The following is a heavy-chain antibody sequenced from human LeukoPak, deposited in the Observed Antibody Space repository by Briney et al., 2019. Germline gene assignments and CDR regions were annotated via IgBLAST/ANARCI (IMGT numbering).Heavy chain of an antibody. CDR2: ISSSSSYI. J-gene: IGHJ4*02. V-gene: IGHV3-21*04. CDR1: GFTFSSYS. CDR3: AKESEAQGDYESDYFDY. Sequence: PGGSLRLSCAASGFTFSSYSMNWVRQAPGKGLEWVSSISSSSSYIYYADSVKGRFTISRDNSKNTLYLQMNSLRAEDTAVYYCAKESEAQGDYESDYFDYWGQGTLVTVSS. D-gene: IGHD4-17*01.